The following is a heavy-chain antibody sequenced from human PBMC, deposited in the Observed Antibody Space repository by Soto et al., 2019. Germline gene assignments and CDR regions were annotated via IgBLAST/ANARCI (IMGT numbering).Heavy chain of an antibody. CDR2: ISPSGDVT. D-gene: IGHD1-26*01. V-gene: IGHV3-11*01. CDR1: GFFFTDYF. J-gene: IGHJ4*02. Sequence: QVQLAESGGGLVKSGGSLTLSCSTSGFFFTDYFMNWIRQAPGKGLEWVSYISPSGDVTHYADSAKGRITISRDNTKNSLFLQMSSLRDDDTAVDYCARQLERRVGAASHWGQGTRVSVS. CDR3: ARQLERRVGAASH.